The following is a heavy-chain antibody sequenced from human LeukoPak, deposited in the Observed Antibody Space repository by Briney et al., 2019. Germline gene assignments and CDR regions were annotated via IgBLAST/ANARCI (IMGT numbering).Heavy chain of an antibody. CDR3: AKGRQPGDY. CDR2: ISGSGGST. D-gene: IGHD6-13*01. CDR1: GFTFSSYA. J-gene: IGHJ4*02. Sequence: PGGSLRLSCAASGFTFSSYAMNWVRQAPGKGLEWFSVISGSGGSTYYADSVKGRFTISRDNSKNTLYLQMNSLRAEDTAVYYCAKGRQPGDYWGQGTLVTVSS. V-gene: IGHV3-23*01.